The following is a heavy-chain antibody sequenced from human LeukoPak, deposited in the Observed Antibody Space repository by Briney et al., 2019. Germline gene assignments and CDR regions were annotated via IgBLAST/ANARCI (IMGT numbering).Heavy chain of an antibody. J-gene: IGHJ3*02. CDR2: INPSGGST. Sequence: ASVKVSCKASGYTFTSYYMHWVRQAPGQGLEWMGIINPSGGSTSYAQKFQGRVTITRNTSISTAYMELSSLRSEDTAVYYCAVSSGWPTPDAFDIWGQGTMVTVSS. CDR3: AVSSGWPTPDAFDI. CDR1: GYTFTSYY. D-gene: IGHD6-19*01. V-gene: IGHV1-46*01.